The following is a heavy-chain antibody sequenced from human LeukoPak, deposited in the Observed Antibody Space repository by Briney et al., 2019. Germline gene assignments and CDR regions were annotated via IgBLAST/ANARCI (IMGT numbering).Heavy chain of an antibody. CDR1: GFTVSGNH. J-gene: IGHJ4*02. V-gene: IGHV3-53*01. Sequence: SGGSLRLSCAVSGFTVSGNHMSWIPQAPGKGLEWVSLIYSDDTTLYADSVKGRFTISRDISKNTLYLQMSSLRAECTAVYYFARRAARYSHPYDYWGQGVLVTVSS. CDR2: IYSDDTT. CDR3: ARRAARYSHPYDY. D-gene: IGHD3-16*02.